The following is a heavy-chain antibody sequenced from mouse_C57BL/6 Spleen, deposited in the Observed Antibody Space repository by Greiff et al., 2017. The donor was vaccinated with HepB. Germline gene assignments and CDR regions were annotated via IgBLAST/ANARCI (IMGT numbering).Heavy chain of an antibody. CDR2: IYPGDGDT. J-gene: IGHJ1*03. CDR1: GYAFSSSW. CDR3: ARWGPNLDRGYFDV. D-gene: IGHD4-1*01. V-gene: IGHV1-82*01. Sequence: QLQQSGPELVKPGASVKISCKASGYAFSSSWMNWVKQRPGKGLEWIGRIYPGDGDTNYNGKFKGKATLTADKSSSTAYMQLSSLTSEDSAVYFCARWGPNLDRGYFDVWGTGTTVTVSS.